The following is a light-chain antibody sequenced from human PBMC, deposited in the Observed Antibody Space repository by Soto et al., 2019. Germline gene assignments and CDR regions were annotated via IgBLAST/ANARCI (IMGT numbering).Light chain of an antibody. CDR3: QVWDSSTALYV. Sequence: SYDLTQPLSVSVALGQTARITCGGNNIGTKNVHWYQQKPGQAPVLVMYSDRNRPSGIPERFSGSNSGNTATLTISRAQAGDEADYYCQVWDSSTALYVFGTGTKSPS. CDR1: NIGTKN. J-gene: IGLJ1*01. V-gene: IGLV3-9*01. CDR2: SDR.